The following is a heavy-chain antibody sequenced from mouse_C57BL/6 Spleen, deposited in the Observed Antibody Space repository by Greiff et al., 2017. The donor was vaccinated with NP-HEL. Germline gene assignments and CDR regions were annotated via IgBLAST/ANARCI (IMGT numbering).Heavy chain of an antibody. CDR3: ARRIYYNYFDY. D-gene: IGHD1-1*01. J-gene: IGHJ2*01. V-gene: IGHV1-22*01. CDR2: INPNNGGT. CDR1: GYTFTDYN. Sequence: VQLQQSGPELVKPGASVKMSCKASGYTFTDYNMHWVQQSHGKSLEWIGYINPNNGGTRYNKKFKGKATLTVNKSSSTAYMELRSLTSEDSAVYYCARRIYYNYFDYWGQGTTLTVSS.